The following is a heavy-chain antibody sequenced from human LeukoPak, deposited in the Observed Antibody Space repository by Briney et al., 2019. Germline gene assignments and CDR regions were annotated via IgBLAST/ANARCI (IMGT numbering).Heavy chain of an antibody. D-gene: IGHD4-17*01. CDR2: IYYSGST. V-gene: IGHV4-30-4*08. Sequence: SETLSLTCTVSGYSISSGYYWSWLRQPPGKGLEWIGYIYYSGSTYFNPSLKSRVTMSMDTSKNQFSLKLTSVTAADTAVYYCARSPTYGVPGPVEFDYWGQGTLVTVSS. CDR1: GYSISSGYY. J-gene: IGHJ4*02. CDR3: ARSPTYGVPGPVEFDY.